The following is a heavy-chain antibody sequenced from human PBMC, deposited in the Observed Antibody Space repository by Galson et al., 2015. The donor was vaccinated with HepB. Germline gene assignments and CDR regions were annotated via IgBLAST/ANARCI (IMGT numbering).Heavy chain of an antibody. V-gene: IGHV4-59*12. J-gene: IGHJ4*02. Sequence: LSLTCTVSGGSISSYYWSWIRQPPGKGLEWIGYIYYSGSTNYNPSLKSRVTISVDTSKNQFSLKLSSVTAADTAVYYCARHSSSWPRGYDYWGQGTLVTVSS. D-gene: IGHD6-13*01. CDR1: GGSISSYY. CDR3: ARHSSSWPRGYDY. CDR2: IYYSGST.